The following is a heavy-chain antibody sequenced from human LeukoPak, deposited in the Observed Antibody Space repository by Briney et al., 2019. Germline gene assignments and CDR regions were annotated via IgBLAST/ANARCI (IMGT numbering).Heavy chain of an antibody. J-gene: IGHJ4*02. CDR1: GFTLSPYW. Sequence: GGSLRLSCVASGFTLSPYWMSWVRQAPGKGLDWVATISDDGSEKRYVDSVKGRFSVSRDDAKNSLYLQMNSLRAEDTAVYYCARVSEAVPNYWGQGTLVTVSS. CDR2: ISDDGSEK. CDR3: ARVSEAVPNY. V-gene: IGHV3-7*01. D-gene: IGHD1-26*01.